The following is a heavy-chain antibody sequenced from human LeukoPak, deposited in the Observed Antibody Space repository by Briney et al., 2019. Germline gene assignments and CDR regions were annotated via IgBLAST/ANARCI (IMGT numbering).Heavy chain of an antibody. D-gene: IGHD3-22*01. CDR2: INHSGST. J-gene: IGHJ4*02. CDR3: ARDLGGGSSGYVFDY. CDR1: GGSFSGYY. Sequence: PSETLSLTCAVYGGSFSGYYWSWIRQPPGKGLEWIGEINHSGSTNYNPSLKSRVTISVDTPKNQFSLKLSSVTAADTAVYYCARDLGGGSSGYVFDYWGQGTLVTVSS. V-gene: IGHV4-34*01.